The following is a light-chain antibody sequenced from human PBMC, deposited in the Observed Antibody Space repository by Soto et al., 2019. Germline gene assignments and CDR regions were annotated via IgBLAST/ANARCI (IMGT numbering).Light chain of an antibody. CDR2: AAS. CDR1: QSVSSSY. Sequence: EIVLTQSPGTLSLSPGERATLSCRARQSVSSSYLAWYQQKPGQAPRLLIYAASSRATGIPDRFSGSGSGTDFTLTISRLEPEDFAVYYCQQYGSSPRVTFGGGTKVEIK. J-gene: IGKJ4*01. CDR3: QQYGSSPRVT. V-gene: IGKV3-20*01.